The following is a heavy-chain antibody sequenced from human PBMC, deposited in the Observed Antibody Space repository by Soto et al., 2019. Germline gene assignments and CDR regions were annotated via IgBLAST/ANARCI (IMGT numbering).Heavy chain of an antibody. CDR1: GCSFLGSDW. Sequence: SATLSLTCAVSGCSFLGSDWWSWVRQPPGKGLEWIGQIYHYENTNYNPSLKSRVTISVDKSKNHFSLKLTSVTAADTAVYYCAREGVNGSGSHPQPLWGQGTMVT. CDR3: AREGVNGSGSHPQPL. J-gene: IGHJ3*01. D-gene: IGHD3-10*01. V-gene: IGHV4-4*02. CDR2: IYHYENT.